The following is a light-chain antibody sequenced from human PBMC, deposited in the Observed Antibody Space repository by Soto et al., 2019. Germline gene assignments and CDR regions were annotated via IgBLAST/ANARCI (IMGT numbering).Light chain of an antibody. J-gene: IGLJ1*01. CDR1: SSDVGGYNY. CDR3: SSYTSRSTTEV. Sequence: QSVLTQPASVSGSPGQSITISCTGTSSDVGGYNYVSWYQQHPGKAPKLMIYEVSNRPSGVSNRFSGSKSGNTASLTISGLQAEDEADYYCSSYTSRSTTEVFGNATKVTV. V-gene: IGLV2-14*01. CDR2: EVS.